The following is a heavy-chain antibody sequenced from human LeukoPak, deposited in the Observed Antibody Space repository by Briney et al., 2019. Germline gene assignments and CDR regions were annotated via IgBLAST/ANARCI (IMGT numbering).Heavy chain of an antibody. CDR3: ARDPDSSGYYDY. D-gene: IGHD3-22*01. CDR2: IYSGGST. J-gene: IGHJ4*02. Sequence: GGSLRLSCAASGFTFSSYAMHWVRQAPGKGLEWVSVIYSGGSTYYADSVKGRFTISRDNSKNTLYLQMNSLRAEDTAVYYCARDPDSSGYYDYWGQGTLVTVSS. CDR1: GFTFSSYA. V-gene: IGHV3-53*01.